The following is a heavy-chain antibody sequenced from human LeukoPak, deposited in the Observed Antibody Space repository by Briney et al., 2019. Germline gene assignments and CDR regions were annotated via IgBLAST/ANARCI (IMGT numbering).Heavy chain of an antibody. Sequence: SETLSLTCNVSGGSISSSSYYWGWIRQPPGKGLEWIGSIYYSGSTYYNPSLKSRVTISVDTSKNQFSLKLSSVTAADTAVYYCARVKVGKKDGYNIDYWGQGTLVTVSS. D-gene: IGHD5-24*01. J-gene: IGHJ4*02. CDR1: GGSISSSSYY. CDR2: IYYSGST. V-gene: IGHV4-39*07. CDR3: ARVKVGKKDGYNIDY.